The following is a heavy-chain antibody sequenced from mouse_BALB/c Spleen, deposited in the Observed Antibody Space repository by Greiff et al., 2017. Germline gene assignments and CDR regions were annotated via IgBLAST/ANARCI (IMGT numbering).Heavy chain of an antibody. D-gene: IGHD1-1*01. CDR1: GFTFSDYY. CDR2: ISDGGSYT. V-gene: IGHV5-4*02. CDR3: AREGSSHYYGSSPFAY. J-gene: IGHJ3*01. Sequence: EVQLVESGGGLVKPGGSLKLSCAASGFTFSDYYMYWVRQTPEKRLEWVATISDGGSYTYYPDSVKGRFTISRDNAKNNLYLQMSSLKSEDTAMYYCAREGSSHYYGSSPFAYWGQGTLVTVSA.